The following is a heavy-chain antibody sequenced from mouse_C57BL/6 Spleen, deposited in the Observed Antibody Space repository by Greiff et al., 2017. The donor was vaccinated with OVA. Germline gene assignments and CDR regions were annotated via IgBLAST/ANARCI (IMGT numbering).Heavy chain of an antibody. CDR1: GFTFSSYA. Sequence: EVKLMESGEGLVKPGGSLKLSCAASGFTFSSYAMSWVRQTPEKRLEWVAYISSGGDYIYYADTVKGRFTISRDNARNTLYLQMSSLKSEDTAMYYCTREEIYYDYDDGYFDYWGQGTTLTVSS. CDR3: TREEIYYDYDDGYFDY. CDR2: ISSGGDYI. V-gene: IGHV5-9-1*02. D-gene: IGHD2-4*01. J-gene: IGHJ2*01.